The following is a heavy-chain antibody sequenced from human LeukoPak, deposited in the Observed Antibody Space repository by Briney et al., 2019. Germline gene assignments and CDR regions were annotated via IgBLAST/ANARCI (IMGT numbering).Heavy chain of an antibody. CDR1: GYTFTSYG. CDR2: ISAYNGNT. CDR3: ARDHCSSTSCFPPGRWFDP. D-gene: IGHD2-2*01. Sequence: ASVKVSCKASGYTFTSYGISWVRQAPGQGLEWMGWISAYNGNTNYAQKLQGRVTMTTDTSTSTAYMELRSLRSDDTAVYYCARDHCSSTSCFPPGRWFDPWGQGTLVTVSS. V-gene: IGHV1-18*01. J-gene: IGHJ5*02.